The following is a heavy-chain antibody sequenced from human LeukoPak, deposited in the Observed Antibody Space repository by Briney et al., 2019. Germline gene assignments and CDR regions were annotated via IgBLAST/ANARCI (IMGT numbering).Heavy chain of an antibody. CDR3: ARALNPLPGTYYFDY. Sequence: SETLSLTCTVSGGSISSYYWSWIRQPPEKGLEWIGYIYYSGSTNYTPSLKSRVTMSVDTSKNQFSLRLSSVTAADTAVYYCARALNPLPGTYYFDYWGQGTLVTVSS. D-gene: IGHD2-15*01. CDR2: IYYSGST. V-gene: IGHV4-59*12. CDR1: GGSISSYY. J-gene: IGHJ4*02.